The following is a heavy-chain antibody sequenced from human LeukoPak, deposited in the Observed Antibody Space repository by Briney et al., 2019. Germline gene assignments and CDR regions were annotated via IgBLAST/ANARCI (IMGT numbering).Heavy chain of an antibody. J-gene: IGHJ5*02. CDR3: ARGSDYYGSGSYYPHWFDP. CDR2: IYYSGST. D-gene: IGHD3-10*01. CDR1: GGSISSSSYY. Sequence: SETLSLTCTVSGGSISSSSYYWGWIRQPPGKGLEWIGSIYYSGSTYYNPSLKSRVTISVDTSKNQFSLKLSSVTAADTAVYYCARGSDYYGSGSYYPHWFDPWGQGTLVTVSS. V-gene: IGHV4-39*07.